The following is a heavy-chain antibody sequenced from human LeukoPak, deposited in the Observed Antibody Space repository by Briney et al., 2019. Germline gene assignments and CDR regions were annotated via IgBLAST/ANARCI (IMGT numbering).Heavy chain of an antibody. CDR3: ARGHYDFWSGYYTGLSENYMDV. V-gene: IGHV4-34*01. D-gene: IGHD3-3*01. J-gene: IGHJ6*03. Sequence: PSETLSLTCAVYGGSFSGYYWSWIRQPPGKGLEWIGEINNSGSTNYNPSLKSRVTISVDTSKNQFSLKLSSVTAADTAVYYCARGHYDFWSGYYTGLSENYMDVWGKGTTVTVSS. CDR2: INNSGST. CDR1: GGSFSGYY.